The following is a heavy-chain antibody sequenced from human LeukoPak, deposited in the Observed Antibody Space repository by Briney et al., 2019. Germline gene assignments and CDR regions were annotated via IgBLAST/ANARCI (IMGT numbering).Heavy chain of an antibody. V-gene: IGHV3-30*18. CDR2: ISYDGSNK. CDR1: GFTFSSYG. Sequence: PGGSLRLSCAASGFTFSSYGMHWVRQAPGKGLEWVAVISYDGSNKYYADSVKGRFTISRDNSKNTLYLQMNSLRAEDTAVYYCAKDTAPEVGATYVAWGQGTLVTVSS. CDR3: AKDTAPEVGATYVA. J-gene: IGHJ4*02. D-gene: IGHD1-26*01.